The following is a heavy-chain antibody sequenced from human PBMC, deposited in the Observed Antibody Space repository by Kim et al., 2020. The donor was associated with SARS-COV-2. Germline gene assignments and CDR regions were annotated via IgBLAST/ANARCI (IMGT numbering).Heavy chain of an antibody. V-gene: IGHV3-74*01. CDR1: GFTLNTYW. Sequence: GGSLRLSCVASGFTLNTYWINWVRQAPGKGLVWVSRISNGGSSTHYADSVKGRFTMSRDNAENTVILQMHSLRAEGTAVYYCARGMFSSGFDVWGQGTTVTISS. CDR2: ISNGGSST. CDR3: ARGMFSSGFDV. J-gene: IGHJ6*02. D-gene: IGHD3-10*02.